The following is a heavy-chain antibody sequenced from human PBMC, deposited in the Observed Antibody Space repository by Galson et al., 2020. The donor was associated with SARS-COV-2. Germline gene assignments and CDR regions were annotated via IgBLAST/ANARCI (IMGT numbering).Heavy chain of an antibody. J-gene: IGHJ3*02. V-gene: IGHV3-11*04. CDR2: ISSSGSTI. CDR1: GLTFSDYY. D-gene: IGHD6-13*01. CDR3: AREVRSSNNDAFDI. Sequence: NSGGSLRLSCAASGLTFSDYYMTWIRQAPGKGLEWVSYISSSGSTIYYADSVKGRFTMSRDNAKSSLSLQMTSLRAEDTAVYYCAREVRSSNNDAFDIWGQGTMVTVSS.